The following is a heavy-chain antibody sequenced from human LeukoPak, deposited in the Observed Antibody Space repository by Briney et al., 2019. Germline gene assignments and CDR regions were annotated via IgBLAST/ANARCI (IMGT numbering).Heavy chain of an antibody. CDR2: ISGSGGST. D-gene: IGHD3-10*01. CDR1: GFTFSSYA. CDR3: TAASEVLLWYGDVNFDY. J-gene: IGHJ4*02. V-gene: IGHV3-23*01. Sequence: PGGSLRLSCAASGFTFSSYAMSWVRQAPGKGLEWVSAISGSGGSTYYADSVKGRFTISRDNSKNTLYLQMNSLKTEDTAVYYCTAASEVLLWYGDVNFDYWGQGALVTVSS.